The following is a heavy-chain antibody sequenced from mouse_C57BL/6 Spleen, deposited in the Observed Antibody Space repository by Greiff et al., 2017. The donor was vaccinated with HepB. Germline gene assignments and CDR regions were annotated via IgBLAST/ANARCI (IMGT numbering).Heavy chain of an antibody. CDR2: INPSTGGT. CDR3: ARGVTEAWFAY. CDR1: GYSFTGYY. D-gene: IGHD2-2*01. J-gene: IGHJ3*01. Sequence: EVQRVESGPELVKPGASVKISCKASGYSFTGYYMNWVKQSPEKSLEWIGEINPSTGGTTYNQKFKAKATLTVDKSSSTAYMQLKSLTSEDSAVYYCARGVTEAWFAYWGQGTLVTVSA. V-gene: IGHV1-42*01.